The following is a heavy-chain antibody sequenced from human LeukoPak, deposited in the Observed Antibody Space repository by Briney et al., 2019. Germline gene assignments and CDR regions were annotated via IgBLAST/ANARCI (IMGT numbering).Heavy chain of an antibody. D-gene: IGHD3-3*01. Sequence: KASQTLSLTCTVSGGSISSGDYYWSWIRQPPGKGLEWIGYIYYSGSTYYNPSLKSRVTISVDTSKNQFSLKLSSVTAADTAVYYCAKARGWSGPIHDAFDIWGQGTMVTVSS. CDR2: IYYSGST. J-gene: IGHJ3*02. CDR1: GGSISSGDYY. V-gene: IGHV4-30-4*08. CDR3: AKARGWSGPIHDAFDI.